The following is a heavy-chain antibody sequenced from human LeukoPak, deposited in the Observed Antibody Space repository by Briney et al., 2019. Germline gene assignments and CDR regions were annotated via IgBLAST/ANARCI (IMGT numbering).Heavy chain of an antibody. CDR1: GITFSNYW. J-gene: IGHJ4*02. D-gene: IGHD2-15*01. CDR3: VQGWRDN. CDR2: INQDSSEK. V-gene: IGHV3-7*01. Sequence: GGSLRLSCAASGITFSNYWMSWVRQAPGKGLEWVANINQDSSEKYYVDSVKGRFTISRDNAKNSLYLQLNTLRPEDTAVYYCVQGWRDNWGQGTLVTVSS.